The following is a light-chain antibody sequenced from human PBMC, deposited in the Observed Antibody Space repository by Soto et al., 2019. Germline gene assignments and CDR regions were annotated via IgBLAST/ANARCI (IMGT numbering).Light chain of an antibody. CDR3: MQSIQLPYT. J-gene: IGKJ2*01. V-gene: IGKV2D-29*01. Sequence: DIVMTQTSLSLSVTPGQPASISCKSSESLLHSDGKTYLSWYLQKPGQPPQLLIYEVSKRFSGVPGGFSGSGSGTDFTLKISRVDGEEVGVYYGMQSIQLPYTFGQGTKLEIK. CDR2: EVS. CDR1: ESLLHSDGKTY.